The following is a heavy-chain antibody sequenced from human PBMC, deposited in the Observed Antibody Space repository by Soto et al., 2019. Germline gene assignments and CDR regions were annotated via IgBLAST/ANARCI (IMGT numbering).Heavy chain of an antibody. J-gene: IGHJ4*02. CDR3: ARYCRGSGRYFFDY. CDR1: GFTFISSF. V-gene: IGHV3-7*03. CDR2: INQDGGGT. D-gene: IGHD6-19*01. Sequence: GGSLRLSCVASGFTFISSFMGWVRQAPGKGLEWVANINQDGGGTYYVDSVEGRFTISRDNAKDSLYLQMNSLRGEDTAVYYCARYCRGSGRYFFDYWGQGTLVTVSS.